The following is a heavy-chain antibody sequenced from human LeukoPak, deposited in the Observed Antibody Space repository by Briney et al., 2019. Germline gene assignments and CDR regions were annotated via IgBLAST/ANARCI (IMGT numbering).Heavy chain of an antibody. Sequence: QPGGSLRLTCADSGFTVSSNYMSWVRQAPGKGLEWVSVIYSGGSTYYADSVKGRFTISRDNSKNTLYLQMNSLRAEDTAVYYCARETTGDRGLSNWFDPWGQGTLVTVSS. CDR2: IYSGGST. CDR1: GFTVSSNY. D-gene: IGHD4-17*01. J-gene: IGHJ5*02. CDR3: ARETTGDRGLSNWFDP. V-gene: IGHV3-53*01.